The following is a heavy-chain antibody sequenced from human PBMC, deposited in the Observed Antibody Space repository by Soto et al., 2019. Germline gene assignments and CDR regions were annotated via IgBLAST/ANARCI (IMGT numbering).Heavy chain of an antibody. V-gene: IGHV3-33*01. CDR2: IWYDGSNK. Sequence: QVQLVESGGGVVQPGRSLRLSCAASGFTFSSYGMHWVRQAPGKGLEWVAVIWYDGSNKYYADSVKGRFTISRDNSKNTPYLRRNSLGAEDTAVYYCARTGSLKYSSGWYRWFDPWVQGTLVTVSS. CDR1: GFTFSSYG. D-gene: IGHD6-19*01. CDR3: ARTGSLKYSSGWYRWFDP. J-gene: IGHJ5*02.